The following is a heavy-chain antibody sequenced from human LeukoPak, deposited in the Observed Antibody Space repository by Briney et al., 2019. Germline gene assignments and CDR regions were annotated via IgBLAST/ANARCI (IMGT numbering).Heavy chain of an antibody. D-gene: IGHD2-2*01. CDR2: INPNSGGT. V-gene: IGHV1-2*02. CDR1: GYTFTGNY. CDR3: ARASHKPAAIFGVY. J-gene: IGHJ4*02. Sequence: GASVKVSCKASGYTFTGNYMHWVRQAPGQGLEWMGWINPNSGGTNYAQKFQGMVTMTRDTSISTAYMELSRLRSDDTALYYCARASHKPAAIFGVYWGQGTLVTVSS.